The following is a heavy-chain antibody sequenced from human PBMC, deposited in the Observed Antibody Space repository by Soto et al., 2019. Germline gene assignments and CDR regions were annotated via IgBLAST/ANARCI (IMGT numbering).Heavy chain of an antibody. CDR2: ISWNSGNI. V-gene: IGHV3-9*01. CDR3: VKASTYSSCQGWFDP. Sequence: EVQLVESGGVLVQPGRSLRLSCAASGFSFDGYAMNWVRQPPGKGLERVSGISWNSGNIDYADSVTGRFTISRDNAKNSLYLQMNKLRAEDSALCYCVKASTYSSCQGWFDPWGQGTMVTVSS. CDR1: GFSFDGYA. J-gene: IGHJ5*02. D-gene: IGHD6-6*01.